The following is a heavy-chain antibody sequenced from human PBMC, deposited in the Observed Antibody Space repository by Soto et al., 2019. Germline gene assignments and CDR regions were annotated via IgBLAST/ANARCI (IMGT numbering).Heavy chain of an antibody. Sequence: GESLKISCKSSGYIFTTYWIGWVRQTPGKGLEWMGIIYPGDSDTRYSPSFQGQVTISADKSISTAYLQWSSLKASDTAMYYCVRIQTGYRSKYYYYYGMDVWGQGSTVPVSS. V-gene: IGHV5-51*01. CDR3: VRIQTGYRSKYYYYYGMDV. J-gene: IGHJ6*02. CDR1: GYIFTTYW. D-gene: IGHD3-9*01. CDR2: IYPGDSDT.